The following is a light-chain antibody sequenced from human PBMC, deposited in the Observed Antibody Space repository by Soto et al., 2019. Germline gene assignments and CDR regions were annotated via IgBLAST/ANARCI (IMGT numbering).Light chain of an antibody. J-gene: IGKJ5*01. CDR1: QGISNF. CDR2: AAS. CDR3: QQLYSYPLT. V-gene: IGKV1-9*01. Sequence: IQLTQSLSSLSASVGDRVTITCRATQGISNFLVWYQQKPGKAPKLLIYAASTLQSGVPSRFSGSGAGTDFTLTIGSLQPEDFATYYCQQLYSYPLTFGQGTRLEIK.